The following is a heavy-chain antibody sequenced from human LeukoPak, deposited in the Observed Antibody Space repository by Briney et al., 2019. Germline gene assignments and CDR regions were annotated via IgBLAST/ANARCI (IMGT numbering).Heavy chain of an antibody. CDR3: TTGGVYDFWSGYGSPFDY. D-gene: IGHD3-3*01. V-gene: IGHV3-15*01. CDR2: IKSKIDGGTT. J-gene: IGHJ4*02. CDR1: GFSFSNAW. Sequence: PGGSLRLSCAASGFSFSNAWMSWVRQAPGKGLEWLGRIKSKIDGGTTDYAAPVKGRFTISRDDSKNTLYLQMNSLKTEDTAVYYCTTGGVYDFWSGYGSPFDYWGQGALVTVSS.